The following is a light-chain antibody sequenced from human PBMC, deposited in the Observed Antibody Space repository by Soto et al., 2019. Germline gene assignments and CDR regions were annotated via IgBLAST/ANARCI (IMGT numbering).Light chain of an antibody. V-gene: IGKV1-12*01. CDR2: AAS. Sequence: DIQMTQSPSSVSASVGDRVTITCRASQGISSXXXXYXQXPGKPPKLLIYAASSLQSGVPSRFSGSGSGTDFTLTISSLQPEDFATYYCQQANSFALTFGGGTKVEIK. J-gene: IGKJ4*01. CDR3: QQANSFALT. CDR1: QGISSX.